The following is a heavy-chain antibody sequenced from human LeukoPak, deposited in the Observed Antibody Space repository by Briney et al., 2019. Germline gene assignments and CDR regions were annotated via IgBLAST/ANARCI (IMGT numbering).Heavy chain of an antibody. CDR2: IWYDGSNK. V-gene: IGHV3-33*06. D-gene: IGHD1-7*01. CDR3: AKVRAYNWNYVDYFDY. Sequence: PGGSLRLSCAASGFTFSSYGMHWVRQAPGKGLEWVAVIWYDGSNKYYADSVKGRFTISRDNSKNTLYLQTNSLRAEDTAVYYCAKVRAYNWNYVDYFDYWGQGTLVTVSS. J-gene: IGHJ4*02. CDR1: GFTFSSYG.